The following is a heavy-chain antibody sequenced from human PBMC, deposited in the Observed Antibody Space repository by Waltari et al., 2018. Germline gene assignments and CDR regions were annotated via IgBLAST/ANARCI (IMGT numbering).Heavy chain of an antibody. D-gene: IGHD3-10*01. Sequence: QVQLVQSGAEVKKPGSSVKVSCKASGGTFSSYAISWVRQAPGQGLEWMGGIIPIFGTANYAQKVQGRVTITADESTSTAYMELSSLRSEDTAVYYCAREAMVRGVYYYYGMDVWGQGTTVTVSS. CDR3: AREAMVRGVYYYYGMDV. J-gene: IGHJ6*02. V-gene: IGHV1-69*01. CDR2: IIPIFGTA. CDR1: GGTFSSYA.